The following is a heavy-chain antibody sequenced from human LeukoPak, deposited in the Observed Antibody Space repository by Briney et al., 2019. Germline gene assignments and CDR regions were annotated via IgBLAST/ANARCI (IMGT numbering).Heavy chain of an antibody. J-gene: IGHJ6*02. V-gene: IGHV4-61*05. Sequence: SETLSLTCTVSGGSIRSSYYYWGWIRQHPGKGLEWIGNIYYSGSTNYNPSLKSRVTISVDTSKNQFSLKLSSVTAADTAVYYCARSPPYYDFWSGPVPYYGMDVWGQGTTVTVSS. CDR3: ARSPPYYDFWSGPVPYYGMDV. CDR2: IYYSGST. CDR1: GGSIRSSYYY. D-gene: IGHD3-3*01.